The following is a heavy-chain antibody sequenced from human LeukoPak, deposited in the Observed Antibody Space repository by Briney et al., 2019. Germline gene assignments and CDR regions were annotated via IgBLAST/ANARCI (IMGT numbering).Heavy chain of an antibody. CDR1: GGTLTNYI. D-gene: IGHD3-22*01. V-gene: IGHV1-69*13. J-gene: IGHJ4*02. CDR3: ARDGVPYYDSSGFYAY. CDR2: IIPYFGTP. Sequence: SVTVSCKASGGTLTNYIISWVRQAPGQGLEWMGRIIPYFGTPTYAQKFQGRITIAADESKSTVYMELTSLRSEDTAVYYCARDGVPYYDSSGFYAYWGQGTLVTVSS.